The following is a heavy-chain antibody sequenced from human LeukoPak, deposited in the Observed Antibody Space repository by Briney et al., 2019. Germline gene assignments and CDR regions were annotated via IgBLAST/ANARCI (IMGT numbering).Heavy chain of an antibody. V-gene: IGHV4-39*01. CDR3: ARHGFDPVQNVAHWYFDL. J-gene: IGHJ2*01. D-gene: IGHD3-10*01. CDR1: GGSISITRYY. Sequence: PSETLSLTCTVSGGSISITRYYWGWIRQPPGKGLEWIAEISYSGNTNYNPSLKSRVTTGTSKNEISLNLTSVTAADTAVYYCARHGFDPVQNVAHWYFDLWGRGTLVTVSS. CDR2: ISYSGNT.